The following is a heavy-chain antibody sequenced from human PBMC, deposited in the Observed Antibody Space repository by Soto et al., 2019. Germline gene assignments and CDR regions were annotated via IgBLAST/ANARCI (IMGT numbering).Heavy chain of an antibody. CDR2: VYYSGST. D-gene: IGHD2-15*01. J-gene: IGHJ4*02. V-gene: IGHV4-39*07. Sequence: SETLSLTCTVSGGSISSPRYYWGWIRQPPGKGLEWIGSVYYSGSTNYNPSLKSRVTISVDTSKNQFSLKLSSVTAADTAVYYCARARGGIHFDYWGQGTLVTVSS. CDR1: GGSISSPRYY. CDR3: ARARGGIHFDY.